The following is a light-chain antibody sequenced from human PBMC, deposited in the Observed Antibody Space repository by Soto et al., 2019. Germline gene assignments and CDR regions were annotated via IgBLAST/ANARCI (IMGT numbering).Light chain of an antibody. CDR3: QQYGSSGT. Sequence: EIVVTQSPGTLFLSPGERATLSCRASQSVSNNYLAWYQQKPGQAPRLLIYGASNRATGIPDRFSGSGSGTAFTLTISRLEPEDFAVYYCQQYGSSGTFGQGTKVDIK. CDR2: GAS. V-gene: IGKV3-20*01. J-gene: IGKJ1*01. CDR1: QSVSNNY.